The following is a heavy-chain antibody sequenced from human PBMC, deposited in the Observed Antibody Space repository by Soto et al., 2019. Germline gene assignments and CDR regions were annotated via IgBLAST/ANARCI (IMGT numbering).Heavy chain of an antibody. CDR1: GGSFSGYY. V-gene: IGHV4-34*01. J-gene: IGHJ4*02. CDR3: ARGDSSWYLDY. D-gene: IGHD6-13*01. CDR2: INHSGST. Sequence: QVQLQQWGAGLLKPSETLSLTCAVYGGSFSGYYWSWIRQPPGKGLEWIGEINHSGSTNYNPSLKSRVTISVDTSKNQFSRKLSSVTAADTAVYYCARGDSSWYLDYWGQGTLVTVSS.